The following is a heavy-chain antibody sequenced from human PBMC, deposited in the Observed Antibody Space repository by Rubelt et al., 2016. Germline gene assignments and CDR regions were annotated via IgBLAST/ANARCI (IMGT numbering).Heavy chain of an antibody. Sequence: GTGLEWVANIKEDGSDKHYVDSVKGRFTISRDNAKKSVYLQMNSLRAEDTAVYYCARGNSAAHWGQGTLVTVSS. J-gene: IGHJ4*02. D-gene: IGHD3-10*01. CDR3: ARGNSAAH. V-gene: IGHV3-7*05. CDR2: IKEDGSDK.